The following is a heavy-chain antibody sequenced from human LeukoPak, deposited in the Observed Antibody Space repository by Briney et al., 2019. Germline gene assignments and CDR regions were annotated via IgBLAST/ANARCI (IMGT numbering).Heavy chain of an antibody. CDR1: GGSISSYY. Sequence: SETLSLTCTVSGGSISSYYWSWIRQPPGKGLEWIGYIYYSGSTNYNPSLKSRVTISVDTSKNRFSLKLSSVTAADTAVYYCARVTGYMIEDYFDYWGQGTLVTVSS. V-gene: IGHV4-59*01. J-gene: IGHJ4*02. CDR3: ARVTGYMIEDYFDY. CDR2: IYYSGST. D-gene: IGHD3-22*01.